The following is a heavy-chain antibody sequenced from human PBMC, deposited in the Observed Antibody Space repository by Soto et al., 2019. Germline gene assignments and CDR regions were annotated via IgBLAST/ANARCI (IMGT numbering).Heavy chain of an antibody. CDR2: IYYSGST. CDR1: GCSVSSGSYY. D-gene: IGHD5-18*01. CDR3: ARAVLWSSYYYYGMDV. Sequence: SETLSLTCTFSGCSVSSGSYYWSWIRQPPGKGLEWIGYIYYSGSTNYNPSLKSRVTISVDTSKNQFSLKLSSVTAADTAVYYCARAVLWSSYYYYGMDVWGQGTTVTVSS. J-gene: IGHJ6*02. V-gene: IGHV4-61*01.